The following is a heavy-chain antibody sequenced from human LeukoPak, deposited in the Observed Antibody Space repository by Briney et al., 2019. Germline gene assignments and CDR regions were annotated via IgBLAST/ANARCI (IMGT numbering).Heavy chain of an antibody. CDR1: GFTFSSYA. CDR3: PKYVRRPYYYPALHG. D-gene: IGHD6-6*01. Sequence: GGSLRLSCVASGFTFSSYAMSWVRQAPGKGLEWVSAIRGSGDTTYYADSVKGRFTISRDNSRNTLYLQVSSLRADDTAVYYCPKYVRRPYYYPALHGGGQGTTVPLSS. CDR2: IRGSGDTT. J-gene: IGHJ6*02. V-gene: IGHV3-23*01.